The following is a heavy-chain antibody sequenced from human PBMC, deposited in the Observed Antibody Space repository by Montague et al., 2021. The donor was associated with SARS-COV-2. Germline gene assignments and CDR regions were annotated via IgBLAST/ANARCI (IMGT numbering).Heavy chain of an antibody. CDR2: IYYTGST. D-gene: IGHD3-22*01. Sequence: SETLSLTCTVSGGSISSSSYYWGWIRQPPGKGLEWIGSIYYTGSTYYNPSPKSRVTISVDTSKNQFSLKLSSVTAADTAVYYCARDTRIAMLVVVTRYGLDVWGQGTTVTVSS. V-gene: IGHV4-39*07. CDR3: ARDTRIAMLVVVTRYGLDV. J-gene: IGHJ6*02. CDR1: GGSISSSSYY.